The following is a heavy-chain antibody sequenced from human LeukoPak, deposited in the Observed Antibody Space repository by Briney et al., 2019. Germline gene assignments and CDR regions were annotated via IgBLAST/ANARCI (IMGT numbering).Heavy chain of an antibody. V-gene: IGHV3-74*01. CDR2: INSDGSIT. Sequence: PGGSLRLSCAASGFTFSTNWMHWVRQAPGKGLVWVSRINSDGSITNYADSVKGRFTISRDNAKNTLYLQMSSLRAEDTAVYYYAKIDAYWGQGTLVTVSA. CDR1: GFTFSTNW. CDR3: AKIDAY. J-gene: IGHJ4*02.